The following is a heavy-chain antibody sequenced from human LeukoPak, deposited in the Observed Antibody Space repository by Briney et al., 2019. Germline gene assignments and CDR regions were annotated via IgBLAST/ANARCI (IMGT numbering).Heavy chain of an antibody. CDR3: ARRGVSYTNWFDL. J-gene: IGHJ5*02. Sequence: KLGESLKISCKGSGYSFTSYWIGWVRQMPGKGLEWMGIIYPGDSDTRYSPSFQGQVTISVDKSISTAYLKWSSLKASDTAMYYCARRGVSYTNWFDLWGQGTLVTVSS. V-gene: IGHV5-51*01. D-gene: IGHD3-10*01. CDR2: IYPGDSDT. CDR1: GYSFTSYW.